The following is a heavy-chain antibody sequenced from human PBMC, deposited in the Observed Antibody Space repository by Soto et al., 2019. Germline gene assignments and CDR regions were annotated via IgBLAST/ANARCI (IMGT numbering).Heavy chain of an antibody. D-gene: IGHD3-3*01. J-gene: IGHJ6*02. V-gene: IGHV1-3*01. Sequence: GASVKVSCKASGYTFTSYAMHWVRQAPGQRLEWMGWINAGNGNTKYSQKFQGRVTITRDTSASTAYMELSSLRSEDTAVYYCAMSGYDFWSGYPYGMEVWGQGTTVTVSS. CDR1: GYTFTSYA. CDR3: AMSGYDFWSGYPYGMEV. CDR2: INAGNGNT.